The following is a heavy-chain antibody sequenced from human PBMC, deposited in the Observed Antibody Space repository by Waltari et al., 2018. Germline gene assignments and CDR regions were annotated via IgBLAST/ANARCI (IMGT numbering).Heavy chain of an antibody. V-gene: IGHV4-39*01. CDR3: SRTYYNFRSGQRRDTFHI. CDR1: GASIARSNYY. J-gene: IGHJ3*02. Sequence: QLQLQESGPGLVKPSETLSLTCRVSGASIARSNYYWGWVRQPPGKGLEWIGSIYYTGSTYYNPSLKSRVAFSVDTSRNQFSLKLTSVTAADTAIYYCSRTYYNFRSGQRRDTFHIWGPGTLVPVSS. D-gene: IGHD3-3*01. CDR2: IYYTGST.